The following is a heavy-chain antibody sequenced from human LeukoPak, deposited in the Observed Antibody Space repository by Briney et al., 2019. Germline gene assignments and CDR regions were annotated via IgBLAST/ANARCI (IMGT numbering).Heavy chain of an antibody. D-gene: IGHD6-13*01. CDR2: IYYSGST. CDR1: GGSVSSGSYY. CDR3: ARVIQQLGLYNWFDP. Sequence: PSETLSLTCTVSGGSVSSGSYYWSWIRQPPGKGLEWIGYIYYSGSTNYNPSLKSRVTISVDTSKNQFSLKLGSVTAADTAVYYCARVIQQLGLYNWFDPWGQGTLVTVSS. J-gene: IGHJ5*02. V-gene: IGHV4-61*01.